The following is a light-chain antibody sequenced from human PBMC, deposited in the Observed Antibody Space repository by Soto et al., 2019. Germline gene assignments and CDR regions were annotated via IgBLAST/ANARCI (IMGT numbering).Light chain of an antibody. Sequence: DTQMTQSPSSLSASVGDRVTITCRASQSTSNYLNWYQQRPGRAPRLLIHGTSSLQSGVPSRFSGSGSGTDFTLTISSLEPEDFATYYCQQSYSMPWTFGQGTKVEIK. J-gene: IGKJ1*01. CDR1: QSTSNY. CDR3: QQSYSMPWT. CDR2: GTS. V-gene: IGKV1-39*01.